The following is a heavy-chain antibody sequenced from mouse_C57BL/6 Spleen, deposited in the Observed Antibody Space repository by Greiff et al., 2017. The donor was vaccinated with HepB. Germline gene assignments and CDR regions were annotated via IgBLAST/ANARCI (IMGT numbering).Heavy chain of an antibody. CDR2: IYPGSGST. CDR3: ARGGYFYYFDY. CDR1: GYTFTSYW. D-gene: IGHD3-1*01. V-gene: IGHV1-55*01. Sequence: QVHVKQPGAELVKPGASVKMSCKASGYTFTSYWITWVKQRPGQGLEWIGDIYPGSGSTNYNEKFKSKATLTVDTSSSTACMQLSSLTSEDSAVYYCARGGYFYYFDYWGQGTTLTVSS. J-gene: IGHJ2*01.